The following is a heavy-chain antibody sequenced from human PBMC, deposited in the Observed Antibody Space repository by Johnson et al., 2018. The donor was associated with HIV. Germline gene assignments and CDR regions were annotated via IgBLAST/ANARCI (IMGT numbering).Heavy chain of an antibody. Sequence: QVQLVESGGGVVQPGRSLRLSCAASGFTFSSYAIHWVRQAPGKGLEWVAVISYDGGNKYYADSVKGRFTISRDNSKNTLYLQMNSLRAEDTAVYYCARGRTRWEPLRGSAFDLWGQGTMVTVSS. CDR3: ARGRTRWEPLRGSAFDL. J-gene: IGHJ3*01. CDR1: GFTFSSYA. CDR2: ISYDGGNK. V-gene: IGHV3-30*04. D-gene: IGHD1-26*01.